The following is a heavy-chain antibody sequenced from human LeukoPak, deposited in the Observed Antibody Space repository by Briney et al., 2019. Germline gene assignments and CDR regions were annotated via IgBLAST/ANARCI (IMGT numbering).Heavy chain of an antibody. D-gene: IGHD6-19*01. CDR1: GFTFSSYW. V-gene: IGHV3-7*01. CDR3: ARLFPQRPPTFSSVAGIEYWFDP. CDR2: IKQDGSEK. Sequence: PGGSLRLSCAASGFTFSSYWMSWVRQAPGKGLEWVANIKQDGSEKYYVDSVKGRFTISRDNAKNSLYLQMNSLRAEDTAVYYCARLFPQRPPTFSSVAGIEYWFDPWGQGTLVTVSS. J-gene: IGHJ5*02.